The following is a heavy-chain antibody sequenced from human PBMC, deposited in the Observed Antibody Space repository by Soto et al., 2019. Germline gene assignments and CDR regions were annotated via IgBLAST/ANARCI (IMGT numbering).Heavy chain of an antibody. Sequence: QVQLQESGPGLVKPSQTLSLTCTVSGGSISSGGYYWSWIRQHPGQGLEWIGYIYYSGSTYYNPSLTRRFTISVDTSKNQFSLKLSSVTAADTAVYYCARSGYSYGPNPLLYWGQGTLVTVSS. CDR1: GGSISSGGYY. J-gene: IGHJ4*02. CDR3: ARSGYSYGPNPLLY. CDR2: IYYSGST. V-gene: IGHV4-31*03. D-gene: IGHD5-18*01.